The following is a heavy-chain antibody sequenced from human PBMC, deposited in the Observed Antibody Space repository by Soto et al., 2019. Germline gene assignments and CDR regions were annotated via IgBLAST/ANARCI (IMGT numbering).Heavy chain of an antibody. V-gene: IGHV3-30*18. D-gene: IGHD2-8*01. CDR2: ISYDGSNK. CDR1: GFTFSSYG. J-gene: IGHJ4*02. CDR3: AKDYCTNGVCYFESVVAARFDY. Sequence: PGGSLRLSCAASGFTFSSYGMHWVRQAPGKGLEWVAVISYDGSNKYYADSVKGRFTISRDNSKNTLYLQMNSLRAEDTAVYYCAKDYCTNGVCYFESVVAARFDYWGQGTLVTVSS.